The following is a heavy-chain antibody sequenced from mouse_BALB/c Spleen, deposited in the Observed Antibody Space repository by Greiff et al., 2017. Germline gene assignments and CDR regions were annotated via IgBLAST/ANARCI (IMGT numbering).Heavy chain of an antibody. CDR3: ARHGGNYYGSSSYYFDY. CDR1: GFTFSSYT. Sequence: DVMLVESGGGLVQPGGSLKLSCAASGFTFSSYTMSWVRQTPEKRLEWVAYISNGGGSTYYPDTVKGRFTISRDNAKNTLYLQMSSLKSEDTAMYYCARHGGNYYGSSSYYFDYWGQGTTLTVSS. D-gene: IGHD1-1*01. CDR2: ISNGGGST. V-gene: IGHV5-12-2*01. J-gene: IGHJ2*01.